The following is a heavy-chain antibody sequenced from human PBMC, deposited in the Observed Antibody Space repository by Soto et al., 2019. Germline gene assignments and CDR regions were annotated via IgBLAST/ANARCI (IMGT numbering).Heavy chain of an antibody. CDR3: ARDPGAASFDF. J-gene: IGHJ4*02. Sequence: GASVKVSCKASGYTFTNYGISLVRQAPGEGLEWVGWINTSNDNKLYAQKLQGRLTLTTDTSTSTAYMDLTTLRSDDTAVYFCARDPGAASFDFWAQGTLVTVSS. V-gene: IGHV1-18*01. D-gene: IGHD2-15*01. CDR2: INTSNDNK. CDR1: GYTFTNYG.